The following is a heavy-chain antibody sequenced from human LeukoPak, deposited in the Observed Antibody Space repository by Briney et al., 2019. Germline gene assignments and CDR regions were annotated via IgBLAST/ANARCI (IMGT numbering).Heavy chain of an antibody. CDR1: GFTFSDYY. Sequence: GGSLRLSCAASGFTFSDYYMSWIRQAPGKGLEWVSYISSSSSYTNYADSVKGRFTISRDNAKNSLYLQMNSLRAEDTAVYYCARSSGYGPSWFDPWGQGTLVTVSS. CDR3: ARSSGYGPSWFDP. V-gene: IGHV3-11*06. CDR2: ISSSSSYT. D-gene: IGHD5-18*01. J-gene: IGHJ5*02.